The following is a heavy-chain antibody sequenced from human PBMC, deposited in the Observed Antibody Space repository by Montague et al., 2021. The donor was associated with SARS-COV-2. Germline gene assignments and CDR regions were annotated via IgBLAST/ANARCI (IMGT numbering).Heavy chain of an antibody. Sequence: SETLSLTCTVSGASITSSNWCSCVHQPPEKGLEWMGQIYHGGSTNYTSSLTCRLTLSLDTSNNHFSLHLCSMTAANTADYYCARQILQAMIWPAKYRDKCKIQLSRNLISVNVGYVAVEYSARQIQQGVLAVSTLTDWFDHWGQGTLVTVAS. V-gene: IGHV4-4*02. D-gene: IGHD4-11*01. CDR1: GASITSSNW. J-gene: IGHJ5*02. CDR2: IYHGGST. CDR3: ARQILQAMIWPAKYRDKCKIQLSRNLISVNVGYVAVEYSARQIQQGVLAVSTLTDWFDH.